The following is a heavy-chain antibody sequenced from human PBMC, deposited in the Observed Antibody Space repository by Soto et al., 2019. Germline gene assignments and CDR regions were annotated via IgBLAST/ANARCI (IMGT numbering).Heavy chain of an antibody. CDR1: GASFSRNSDG. Sequence: SQTPSLTCSLTGASFSRNSDGWSWVRQAPSRGPEWLGRTYYRSKWYYEYAVSVRGRITINPDTFKNQYSLQLNSVTPEDTAVYFCARGEQYSGRIFDYWGQGTMVPVSS. CDR3: ARGEQYSGRIFDY. D-gene: IGHD1-26*01. J-gene: IGHJ4*01. CDR2: TYYRSKWYY. V-gene: IGHV6-1*01.